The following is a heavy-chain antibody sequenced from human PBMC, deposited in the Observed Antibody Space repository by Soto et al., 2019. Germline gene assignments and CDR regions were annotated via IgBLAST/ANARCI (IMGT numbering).Heavy chain of an antibody. CDR2: ISSSSSTI. CDR3: ARADSGYAHGYYYYGMDV. CDR1: GFTFSSYS. D-gene: IGHD5-12*01. V-gene: IGHV3-48*01. J-gene: IGHJ6*02. Sequence: EVQLVESGGGLVQPGGSLRLSCAASGFTFSSYSMKWVRQAPRKGLEWVSYISSSSSTIYYADSVKGRFTISRDNAKNSLYLQMNSLRAEDTAVYYCARADSGYAHGYYYYGMDVWGQGTAVIVSS.